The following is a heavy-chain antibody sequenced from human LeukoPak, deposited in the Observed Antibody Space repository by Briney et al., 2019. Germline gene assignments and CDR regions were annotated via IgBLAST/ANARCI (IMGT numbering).Heavy chain of an antibody. J-gene: IGHJ5*02. CDR2: ISYDGSNK. V-gene: IGHV3-30*04. D-gene: IGHD4-17*01. CDR3: ARGRLATVTYNWFDP. CDR1: GFTFSSYA. Sequence: PGGSLRLSCAASGFTFSSYAMHWVRQAPGKGLEWVAVISYDGSNKYYADSVKGRFTISRDNSKNTLYLQMNSLRAEDTAVYYCARGRLATVTYNWFDPWGQGTLVTVSS.